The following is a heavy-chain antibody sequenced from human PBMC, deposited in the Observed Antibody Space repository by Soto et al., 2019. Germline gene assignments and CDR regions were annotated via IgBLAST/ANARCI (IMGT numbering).Heavy chain of an antibody. J-gene: IGHJ4*02. V-gene: IGHV3-33*01. CDR2: IWYDGSNK. D-gene: IGHD3-22*01. CDR3: AREGRNYYDSSGQPDY. Sequence: GGSLRLSCAASGFTFSSYGMHWVRQAPGKGLEWVAVIWYDGSNKYYADSVKGRFTISRDNSKNTLYLQMNSLRAEDTAVYYCAREGRNYYDSSGQPDYWGQGTLVTVSS. CDR1: GFTFSSYG.